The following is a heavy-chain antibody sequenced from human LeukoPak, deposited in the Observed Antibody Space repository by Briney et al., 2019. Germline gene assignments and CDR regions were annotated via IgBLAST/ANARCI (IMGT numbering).Heavy chain of an antibody. CDR3: ARDSILLRAFGMDV. Sequence: ASVKVSCKASGYTFTSYAMNWVRQAPGQGLEWMGWINTNTGNPTYAQGFTGRFVLSLDTSVSTAYLQISSLKAEDTAVYYCARDSILLRAFGMDVWGQGTTVTVSS. V-gene: IGHV7-4-1*02. J-gene: IGHJ6*02. D-gene: IGHD1-26*01. CDR1: GYTFTSYA. CDR2: INTNTGNP.